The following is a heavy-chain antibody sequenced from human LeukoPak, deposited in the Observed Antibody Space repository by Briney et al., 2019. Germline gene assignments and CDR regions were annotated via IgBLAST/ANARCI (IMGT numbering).Heavy chain of an antibody. Sequence: PGGSLRLSCAASGFTFSSYSMNWVRQAPGKGLEWVSSISSSSSYIYYADSVKGRFTISRDNAKNSLYLQMNSLRAEDTAVYYCARFRMATNVFDYWGQGTLVTVSS. D-gene: IGHD5-12*01. CDR3: ARFRMATNVFDY. V-gene: IGHV3-21*01. CDR1: GFTFSSYS. J-gene: IGHJ4*02. CDR2: ISSSSSYI.